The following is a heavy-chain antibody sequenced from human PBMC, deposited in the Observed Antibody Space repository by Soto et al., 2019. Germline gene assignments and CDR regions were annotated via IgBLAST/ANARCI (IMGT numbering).Heavy chain of an antibody. CDR1: GGTFSSYA. CDR2: IIPIFGTA. CDR3: ATGADCGGDVYTRRYYYYYYGMDV. V-gene: IGHV1-69*13. J-gene: IGHJ6*02. D-gene: IGHD2-21*02. Sequence: SVKVSCKASGGTFSSYAISWVRQAPGQGLEWMGGIIPIFGTANYAQKFQGRVTITADESTSTAYMELSSLRSEDTAVYYCATGADCGGDVYTRRYYYYYYGMDVWGQGTTVTVSS.